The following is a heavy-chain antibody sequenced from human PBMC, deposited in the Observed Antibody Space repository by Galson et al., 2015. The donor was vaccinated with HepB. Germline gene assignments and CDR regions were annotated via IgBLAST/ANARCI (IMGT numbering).Heavy chain of an antibody. CDR1: GFTFTSYV. CDR3: AKESYCSTMNCYRGWDAFDI. J-gene: IGHJ3*02. V-gene: IGHV3-23*01. Sequence: SLRLSCAASGFTFTSYVMSWVRQAPGKGLEWVSAISGSGDGTYYADSVKGRFTISRDNSKNTLYLQMNSLRVEDTAVYYCAKESYCSTMNCYRGWDAFDIWGQGTMVTVSS. CDR2: ISGSGDGT. D-gene: IGHD2-2*02.